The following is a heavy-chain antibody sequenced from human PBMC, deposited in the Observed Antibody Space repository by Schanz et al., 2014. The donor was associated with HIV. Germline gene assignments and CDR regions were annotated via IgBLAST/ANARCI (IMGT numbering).Heavy chain of an antibody. D-gene: IGHD2-8*01. CDR2: MNPNSGAT. CDR1: GYTFTSFA. V-gene: IGHV1-8*01. Sequence: QVQLVQSGAEVKKPGASVKVSCKASGYTFTSFAINWVRQATGQGLEWMGWMNPNSGATDSAQKFQGRVTMTRDTSISTAFMELSSLRSDDTAVYYCARDTNFVLDVWGQGTTVTVSS. CDR3: ARDTNFVLDV. J-gene: IGHJ6*02.